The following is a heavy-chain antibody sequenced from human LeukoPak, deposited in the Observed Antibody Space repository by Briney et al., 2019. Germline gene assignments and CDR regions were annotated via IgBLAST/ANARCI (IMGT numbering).Heavy chain of an antibody. CDR3: AGYYYERSGYDF. CDR2: ICSSGST. CDR1: GCSIISYC. V-gene: IGHV4-59*01. D-gene: IGHD3-22*01. Sequence: PSETLSLTCTVSGCSIISYCWSWIRQPPAKGLEWIGYICSSGSTKYNPSLNSGGTISVDTSKIHFSLQLTSVTPADTAVYYCAGYYYERSGYDFWGQGTLVTVSS. J-gene: IGHJ4*02.